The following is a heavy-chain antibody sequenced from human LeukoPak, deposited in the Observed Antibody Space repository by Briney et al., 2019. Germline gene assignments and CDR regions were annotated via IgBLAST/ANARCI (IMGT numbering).Heavy chain of an antibody. CDR3: VREYSSSSGRAFDI. V-gene: IGHV3-74*01. CDR1: GFTFSSYW. D-gene: IGHD6-6*01. J-gene: IGHJ3*02. CDR2: ISTDGSST. Sequence: GGSLSLSCAASGFTFSSYWMHWVRQAPGKGLVWVSRISTDGSSTNSADSVKGRFTISRDNAKNTLYLQMNSLRAEDTAVYYCVREYSSSSGRAFDIWGQGTMVTVSP.